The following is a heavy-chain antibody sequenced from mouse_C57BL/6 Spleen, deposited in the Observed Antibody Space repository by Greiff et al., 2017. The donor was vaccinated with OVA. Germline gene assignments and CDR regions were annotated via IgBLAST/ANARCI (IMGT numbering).Heavy chain of an antibody. CDR3: AGFPYGYDYSMDY. Sequence: EVQVVESGGGLVQPGGSLSLSCAASGFTFTDYYMSWVRQPPGKALEWIGFIRNKANGYTTEYSVSVKGRFTISRDTSQSILYLPMNALRTEDSAAYYDAGFPYGYDYSMDYWGQGTSVTVSS. J-gene: IGHJ4*01. V-gene: IGHV7-3*01. CDR1: GFTFTDYY. D-gene: IGHD2-2*01. CDR2: IRNKANGYTT.